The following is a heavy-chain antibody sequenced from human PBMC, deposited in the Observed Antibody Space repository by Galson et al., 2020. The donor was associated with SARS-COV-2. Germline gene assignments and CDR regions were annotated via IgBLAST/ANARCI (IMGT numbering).Heavy chain of an antibody. CDR2: IWYVGSHQ. CDR3: AKCSGIFALENYHMDV. D-gene: IGHD3-3*01. J-gene: IGHJ6*03. CDR1: GFTFSNHG. V-gene: IGHV3-33*06. Sequence: GGSLRLSCTASGFTFSNHGMHWVRQAPGKGLEWVAVIWYVGSHQYYADSVKGRFTISRDNSKNTVYLQMNSLRLEDTAVYYCAKCSGIFALENYHMDVWGIGTTVTVSS.